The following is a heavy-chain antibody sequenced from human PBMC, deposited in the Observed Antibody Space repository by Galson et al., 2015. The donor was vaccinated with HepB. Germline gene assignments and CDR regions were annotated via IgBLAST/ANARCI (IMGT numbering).Heavy chain of an antibody. V-gene: IGHV1-18*01. CDR2: ISGYNGNT. CDR3: ARDGGYGSGSYKFLSWFDP. CDR1: GYTFTSYG. Sequence: SVKVSCKASGYTFTSYGISWVRQAPGQGLEWMGWISGYNGNTYYAQKFQGRVTMTTDTSTSTAYMELRSLRSDDTAVYYCARDGGYGSGSYKFLSWFDPWGQGTLVTVSS. J-gene: IGHJ5*02. D-gene: IGHD3-10*01.